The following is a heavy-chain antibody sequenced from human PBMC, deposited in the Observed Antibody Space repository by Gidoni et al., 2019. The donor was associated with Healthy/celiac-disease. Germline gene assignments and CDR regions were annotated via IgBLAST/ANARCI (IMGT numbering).Heavy chain of an antibody. CDR1: GFTFDDYA. D-gene: IGHD6-6*01. V-gene: IGHV3-9*01. Sequence: EVQLVESGGGLVQPGRSLRLSCAASGFTFDDYAMHWVRQAPGKGLEWGAGISWKSGSIGYADSVKGRFTISRDNAKNSLYLQMNSLRAEDTALYYCAKDRVGGQLVMGDMVELGGIDYWGQGTLVTVSS. CDR3: AKDRVGGQLVMGDMVELGGIDY. J-gene: IGHJ4*02. CDR2: ISWKSGSI.